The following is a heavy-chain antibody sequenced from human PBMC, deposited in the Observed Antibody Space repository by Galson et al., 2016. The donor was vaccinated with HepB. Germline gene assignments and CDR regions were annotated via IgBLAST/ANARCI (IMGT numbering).Heavy chain of an antibody. V-gene: IGHV3-74*01. CDR1: GFSLSAYG. D-gene: IGHD3-10*01. Sequence: SLRLSCAVSGFSLSAYGVHWVRQAPGMGLVWVSRVKSDGTSTTYADSVQGRFSTSRDNAKNTVYLQMNSLRAEDTAVYYCTRDYYGSLEYWGQGTLVTVSS. CDR3: TRDYYGSLEY. J-gene: IGHJ4*02. CDR2: VKSDGTST.